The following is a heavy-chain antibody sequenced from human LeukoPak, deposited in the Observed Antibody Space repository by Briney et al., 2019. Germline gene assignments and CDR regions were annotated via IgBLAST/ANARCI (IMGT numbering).Heavy chain of an antibody. Sequence: GSLRLSCAASGFTFSSYWMSWVRQAPGKGLEWIGYIYYSGSTYYNPSLKSRVTISVDTSKNQFSLKLSSVTAADTAVYYCASRRDGYNPHFDYWGQGTLVTVSS. CDR1: GFTFSSYW. CDR3: ASRRDGYNPHFDY. V-gene: IGHV4-59*06. J-gene: IGHJ4*02. CDR2: IYYSGST. D-gene: IGHD5-24*01.